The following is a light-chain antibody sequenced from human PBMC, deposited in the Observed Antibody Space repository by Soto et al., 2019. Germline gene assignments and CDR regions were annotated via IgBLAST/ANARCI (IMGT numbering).Light chain of an antibody. CDR2: GAS. CDR3: QQYDNCSCT. Sequence: EILMTQSPFTLALLKGERARLSCRASQSVNSNLPWYQQKPGQAPRLLIYGASTRATGIPASFIGNGSGTEFTLTASSLQPEDFAVYYCQQYDNCSCTFGPGTKVDIK. V-gene: IGKV3-15*01. J-gene: IGKJ3*01. CDR1: QSVNSN.